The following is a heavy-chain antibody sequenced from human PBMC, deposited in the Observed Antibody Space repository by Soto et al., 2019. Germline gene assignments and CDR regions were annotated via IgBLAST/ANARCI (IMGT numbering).Heavy chain of an antibody. J-gene: IGHJ4*02. D-gene: IGHD3-22*01. CDR2: INSDGSST. CDR1: GFTFSSYW. Sequence: EVQLVESGGGLVQPGGSLRLSCAASGFTFSSYWMHWVRQAPGKGLVWVSRINSDGSSTSYADSVKGRFSISRDNAKNTLYLQMNSLRAEDTAVYYCAIRASYYDSSGYFDYWGQGTLVTVSS. V-gene: IGHV3-74*01. CDR3: AIRASYYDSSGYFDY.